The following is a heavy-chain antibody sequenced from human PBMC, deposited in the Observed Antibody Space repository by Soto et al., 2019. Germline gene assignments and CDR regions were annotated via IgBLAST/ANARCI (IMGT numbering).Heavy chain of an antibody. V-gene: IGHV1-3*01. CDR3: AREPPRDGGTHFDY. Sequence: QVHLVQSGAEVKKPGASVKVSCNTAGFTFSHYALHWVRQAPGQRLEWMGWINAGDGNTKYSQNFQERVTITRDTSAGSAYMELTRLTHEDTAVYYCAREPPRDGGTHFDYWGQGTLVTVSS. CDR2: INAGDGNT. J-gene: IGHJ4*02. D-gene: IGHD3-16*01. CDR1: GFTFSHYA.